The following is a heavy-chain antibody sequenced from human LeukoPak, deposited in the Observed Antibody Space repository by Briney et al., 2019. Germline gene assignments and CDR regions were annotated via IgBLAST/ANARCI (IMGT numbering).Heavy chain of an antibody. V-gene: IGHV3-23*01. Sequence: GGSLRLSCAASGFTFSSYAMSWVRQAPGKGLEWVSAISGSGGSTYYADSVKGRFTISRDNSKNTLYLQMNSLRAEDTAVYYCAKCSSTSCYTGALGVYWGQGTLVTVSS. D-gene: IGHD2-2*02. J-gene: IGHJ4*02. CDR1: GFTFSSYA. CDR2: ISGSGGST. CDR3: AKCSSTSCYTGALGVY.